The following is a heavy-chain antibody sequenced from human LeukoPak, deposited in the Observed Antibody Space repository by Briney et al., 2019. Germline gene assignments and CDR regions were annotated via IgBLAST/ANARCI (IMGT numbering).Heavy chain of an antibody. J-gene: IGHJ4*02. D-gene: IGHD3-22*01. CDR3: TTEGHYYDSSGYYLTVDY. Sequence: SVKVSCKASGGTFSSYAISWVRQAPGQGLEWMGRIIPIFGTANYAQKFQGRVTITTDESTSTAYMELSSLRSEDTAVYYCTTEGHYYDSSGYYLTVDYWGQGTLVTVSS. CDR2: IIPIFGTA. CDR1: GGTFSSYA. V-gene: IGHV1-69*05.